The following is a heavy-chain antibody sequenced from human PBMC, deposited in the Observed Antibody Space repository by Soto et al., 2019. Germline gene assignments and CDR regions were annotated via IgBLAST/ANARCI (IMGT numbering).Heavy chain of an antibody. CDR3: ATIPSNYYDRSGYYSPDFDY. Sequence: PSQTLSLTCTVSGGSISSGDYYLSWIRQPPGKGLEWIGYIYYSGSTYYNPSLKSRVTISVDTSKNQFSLKLSSVAAADTAVYYCATIPSNYYDRSGYYSPDFDYWGQGTRVTVSS. J-gene: IGHJ4*02. CDR2: IYYSGST. V-gene: IGHV4-30-4*01. D-gene: IGHD3-22*01. CDR1: GGSISSGDYY.